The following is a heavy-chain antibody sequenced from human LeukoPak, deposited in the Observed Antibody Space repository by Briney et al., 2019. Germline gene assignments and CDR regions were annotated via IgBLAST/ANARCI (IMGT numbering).Heavy chain of an antibody. V-gene: IGHV1-18*01. D-gene: IGHD3-22*01. CDR2: ISGYNGNT. J-gene: IGHJ4*02. CDR3: ARDFHSSGYYHYFHY. Sequence: ASVKVSCKASGYTFTSYGISWVRQAPGQALEWMGWISGYNGNTNYAQKLQGRVTMTTDTSTGTAYMELRSLRSDDTAVYYCARDFHSSGYYHYFHYWGQGTLVTVS. CDR1: GYTFTSYG.